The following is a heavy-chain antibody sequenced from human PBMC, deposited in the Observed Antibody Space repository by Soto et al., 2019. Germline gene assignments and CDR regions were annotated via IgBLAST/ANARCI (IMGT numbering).Heavy chain of an antibody. J-gene: IGHJ5*02. D-gene: IGHD4-4*01. CDR2: MNLNSGNA. Sequence: QVQLVQSGAEVRKPGASVGVSCKATGSSFTRLDINGLRQAGGKALGWMGWMNLNSGNAVYAQNFQGRVTMTRNTSITTAYIEVTSLKSEDTAVYFCARGAYNDYSHWFDPWGQGTLVTVSS. CDR1: GSSFTRLD. CDR3: ARGAYNDYSHWFDP. V-gene: IGHV1-8*01.